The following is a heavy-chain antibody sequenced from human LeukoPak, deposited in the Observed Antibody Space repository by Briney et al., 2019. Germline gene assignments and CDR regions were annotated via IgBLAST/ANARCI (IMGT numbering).Heavy chain of an antibody. CDR1: GYTFTSYG. Sequence: ASVKVSCKASGYTFTSYGISWVRQAPGQGLEWMGWISAYNGNTNYAQKLQGRVTMTTDTSTSTAYMELRSLRSDDTAVYYCARGVDGKLWPRGFGELSYYYYMDVWGKGTTVTVSS. V-gene: IGHV1-18*01. J-gene: IGHJ6*03. CDR2: ISAYNGNT. D-gene: IGHD3-10*01. CDR3: ARGVDGKLWPRGFGELSYYYYMDV.